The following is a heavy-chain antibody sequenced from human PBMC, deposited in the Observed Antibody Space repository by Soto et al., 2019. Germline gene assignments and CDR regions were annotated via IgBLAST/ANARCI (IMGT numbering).Heavy chain of an antibody. V-gene: IGHV4-59*12. CDR3: ARADDSNSSTFDY. CDR1: GGSFNDDY. D-gene: IGHD7-27*01. CDR2: INYSGGT. J-gene: IGHJ4*02. Sequence: SETLSLTCAVEGGSFNDDYWSWIRQPPGKRPEYIGYINYSGGTNYNPSLKSRVTMSMVTSRNQFSLNLRSVTAKDTAIYYCARADDSNSSTFDYWGQGKLVTVSS.